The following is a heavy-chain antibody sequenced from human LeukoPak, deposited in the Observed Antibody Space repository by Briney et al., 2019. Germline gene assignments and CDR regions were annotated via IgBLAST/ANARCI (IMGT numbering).Heavy chain of an antibody. CDR2: IYTSGST. D-gene: IGHD6-13*01. CDR1: GGSISRGSYY. V-gene: IGHV4-61*02. J-gene: IGHJ4*02. CDR3: ARESSAAAGDY. Sequence: SETPSLTCTVSGGSISRGSYYWSWIRQPAGTGLEWIGRIYTSGSTNYNPSLKSRVTMSLDTSKNQVSLNLRSVTAADTAVYYCARESSAAAGDYWGQGTLVTVSS.